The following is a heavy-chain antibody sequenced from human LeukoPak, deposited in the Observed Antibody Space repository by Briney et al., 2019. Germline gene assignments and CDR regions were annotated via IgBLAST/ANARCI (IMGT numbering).Heavy chain of an antibody. J-gene: IGHJ4*02. V-gene: IGHV4-34*01. CDR3: AKENSGYRN. CDR1: GGSFSGYY. Sequence: SETLSLTCAVYGGSFSGYYWSWIRQPPGKGLEWIGEINHSGSTNYNPSLKSRVTISVDTSKNQFSLQLNSVTPEDTAVYYCAKENSGYRNWGQGTLVTVSS. CDR2: INHSGST. D-gene: IGHD3-16*02.